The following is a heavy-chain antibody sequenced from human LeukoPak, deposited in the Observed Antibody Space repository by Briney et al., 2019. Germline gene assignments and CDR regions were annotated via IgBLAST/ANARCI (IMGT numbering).Heavy chain of an antibody. CDR1: GFTFRNYW. CDR2: IKQDGSEK. V-gene: IGHV3-7*01. Sequence: GGSLRLSCAASGFTFRNYWMSWVRQAPGKGLEWVANIKQDGSEKYYVDSVKGRFTISRDNAKNSLYLQMNRLRTDDTPVDFCEREGAFYFWGQGTLVTVSS. D-gene: IGHD3-16*01. CDR3: EREGAFYF. J-gene: IGHJ4*02.